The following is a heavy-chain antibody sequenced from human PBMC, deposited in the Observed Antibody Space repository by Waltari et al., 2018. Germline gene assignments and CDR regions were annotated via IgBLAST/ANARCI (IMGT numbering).Heavy chain of an antibody. Sequence: QVQLVQSGAEVKKPGSSVKVSCKASGGTFSSYAISWVRQAPGQGLEWMGGMIPIYGTANYAQKFQGRVTMTADESTSTAYRELSSLRSEDTAVYYCARVRVVGTRGAFDIWGQGTMVTVSS. V-gene: IGHV1-69*12. D-gene: IGHD1-26*01. J-gene: IGHJ3*02. CDR2: MIPIYGTA. CDR3: ARVRVVGTRGAFDI. CDR1: GGTFSSYA.